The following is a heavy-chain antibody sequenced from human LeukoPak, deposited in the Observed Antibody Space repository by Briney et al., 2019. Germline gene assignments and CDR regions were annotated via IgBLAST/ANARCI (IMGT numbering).Heavy chain of an antibody. D-gene: IGHD3-16*01. CDR1: GYSFTNYG. CDR3: ARDHSYASRGGSFDY. V-gene: IGHV1-18*01. Sequence: ASVKVSCKASGYSFTNYGISWVRQAPGQGREWMGWISAHNGNTNYAQKLQGRVTMTTDTSTSTAYMELRTLRSDDTAVYYCARDHSYASRGGSFDYWGQGTLVTVSS. J-gene: IGHJ4*02. CDR2: ISAHNGNT.